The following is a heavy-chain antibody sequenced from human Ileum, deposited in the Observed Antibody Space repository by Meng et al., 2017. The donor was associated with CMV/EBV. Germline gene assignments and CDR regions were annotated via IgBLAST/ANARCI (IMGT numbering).Heavy chain of an antibody. J-gene: IGHJ4*02. CDR3: ARVWGIAVRPLDY. Sequence: VQLQASRPGLVKPSHTLSLTCTVSGDSISSGYYSWSWIRQTQGKGLEGNGHNHDSGSNYYNPSLQSRVTISVDKSKNQFSLKLSSVTAADTDVYYCARVWGIAVRPLDYWGQGTLVTVSS. D-gene: IGHD6-6*01. CDR1: GDSISSGYYS. CDR2: NHDSGSN. V-gene: IGHV4-30-4*01.